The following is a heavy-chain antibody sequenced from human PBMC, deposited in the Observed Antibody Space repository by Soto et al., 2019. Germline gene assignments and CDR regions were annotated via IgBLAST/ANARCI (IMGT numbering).Heavy chain of an antibody. D-gene: IGHD3-10*02. CDR1: GYSFTSYW. CDR2: IYPGDSDT. Sequence: PGESLKISCKGSGYSFTSYWIGWVRQMPGKGLEWMGIIYPGDSDTRYSPSFQGQVTISADKSISTAYLQWSSLKASDTAMYYCARHKDGMVGGDDAFDIWGQGTMVTVSS. CDR3: ARHKDGMVGGDDAFDI. V-gene: IGHV5-51*01. J-gene: IGHJ3*02.